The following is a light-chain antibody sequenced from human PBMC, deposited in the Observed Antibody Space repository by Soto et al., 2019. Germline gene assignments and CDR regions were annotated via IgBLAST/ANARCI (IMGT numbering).Light chain of an antibody. J-gene: IGLJ3*02. CDR3: SSYTNTRIWV. Sequence: QSALTQPASVSGSPGQSITISCTGTSSDIGGHNHVSWYQQHPGKTPKLMIYDVTKRPSGFSNRFSGSKSGNTASLTISGLQAEDEADYYCSSYTNTRIWVFGGGTKLTVL. V-gene: IGLV2-14*03. CDR2: DVT. CDR1: SSDIGGHNH.